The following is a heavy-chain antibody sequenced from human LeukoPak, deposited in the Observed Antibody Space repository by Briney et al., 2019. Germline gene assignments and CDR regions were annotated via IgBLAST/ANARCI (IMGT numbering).Heavy chain of an antibody. CDR3: AKVSCDYEWGFYGMDV. Sequence: GGTLRLSCAASGCTFSSYGMHWVRQAPGTGLEGVAVISYDGSNKYYADSVKGRFTISRDNSKNTLYLQMNSLGAEDAAVYYCAKVSCDYEWGFYGMDVWGEGATVSVSS. CDR1: GCTFSSYG. V-gene: IGHV3-30*18. J-gene: IGHJ6*04. D-gene: IGHD4-17*01. CDR2: ISYDGSNK.